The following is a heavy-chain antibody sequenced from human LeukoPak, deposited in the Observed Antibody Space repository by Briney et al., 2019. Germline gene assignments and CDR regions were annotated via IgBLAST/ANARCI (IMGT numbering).Heavy chain of an antibody. CDR2: INPNTGDT. V-gene: IGHV1-2*02. CDR1: GYTFTGYY. Sequence: ASVKVSCKASGYTFTGYYMHWVRQAPGQGLEWMGWINPNTGDTNYAQKFQGRVTMTRDTSITTVYMVISRLTSDDTALFYCAVAPGDYWGQGTLVTVSS. CDR3: AVAPGDY. J-gene: IGHJ4*02. D-gene: IGHD2-21*01.